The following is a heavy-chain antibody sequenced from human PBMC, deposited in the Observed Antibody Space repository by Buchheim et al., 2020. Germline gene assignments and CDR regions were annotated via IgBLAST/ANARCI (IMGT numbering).Heavy chain of an antibody. CDR2: INDAGST. CDR3: ARGGTWTTYNDY. Sequence: QVQLQQWGAGLLQHSETLSLTCAVFGGSFSGYYWSWIRQPPGKGLEWIAEINDAGSTNYNPSLKSRVSISLDTSKKQFSLKLRSVTDADTAVYYCARGGTWTTYNDYWGQGTL. D-gene: IGHD5-24*01. V-gene: IGHV4-34*01. J-gene: IGHJ4*02. CDR1: GGSFSGYY.